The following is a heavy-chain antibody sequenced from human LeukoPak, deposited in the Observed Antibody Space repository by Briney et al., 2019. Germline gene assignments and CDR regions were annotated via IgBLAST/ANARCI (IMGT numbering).Heavy chain of an antibody. V-gene: IGHV3-64D*06. CDR1: GFTFSSYA. J-gene: IGHJ4*02. Sequence: GGALGLSCSAAGFTFSSYAMHWGRQGPGEGMGYVSAISSNGGSTYYADSVKGRFTISRDNSKNTLYLQMSSLRAEDTAVYYCVGRYCSSTSCPYYFDYWGQGTLVTVSS. CDR3: VGRYCSSTSCPYYFDY. CDR2: ISSNGGST. D-gene: IGHD2-2*01.